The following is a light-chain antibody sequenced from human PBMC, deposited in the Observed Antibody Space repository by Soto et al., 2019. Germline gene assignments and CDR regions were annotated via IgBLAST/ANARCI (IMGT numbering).Light chain of an antibody. CDR1: QVISSR. CDR2: AAS. V-gene: IGKV1-12*01. J-gene: IGKJ4*01. CDR3: QQSNSFPLT. Sequence: DIQMTQSPSSVSASVGDIVTSTCRASQVISSRLAWYQQKPGKAPNLLIYAASSLQSGVPSRFSGSGSETDFTLTIGSLQPEDFATYYCQQSNSFPLTFGGGTKVEIK.